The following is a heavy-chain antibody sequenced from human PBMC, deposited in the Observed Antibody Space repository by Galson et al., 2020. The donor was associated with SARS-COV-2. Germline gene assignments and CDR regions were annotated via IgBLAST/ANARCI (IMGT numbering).Heavy chain of an antibody. CDR2: IPHSGGT. Sequence: SETLSLTCAVSGTSISSGSYTWNWLRQPPGKGLEWNGYIPHSGGTYYNPSLKSRVTISGDRSKNQFSLRLSPVTAADTAVYYCARLHYGEYAPEAFDFWGPGTRVTVAS. V-gene: IGHV4-30-2*01. J-gene: IGHJ3*01. D-gene: IGHD4-17*01. CDR1: GTSISSGSYT. CDR3: ARLHYGEYAPEAFDF.